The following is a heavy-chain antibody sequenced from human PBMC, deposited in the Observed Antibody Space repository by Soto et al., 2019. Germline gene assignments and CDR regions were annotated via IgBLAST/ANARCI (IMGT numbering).Heavy chain of an antibody. CDR1: GYTLTGYF. J-gene: IGHJ5*02. V-gene: IGHV1-2*02. D-gene: IGHD3-3*01. CDR2: INSNSGAT. Sequence: QVQLVQYGAEVKKPGASVKVSCKASGYTLTGYFMHWVRQAPGQGLEWMGWINSNSGATKYAQKFQGRVTLSRDTSISTAYMELSGLRSDDTAVYYCARGEGTILAPLPWGQGTLVTVSS. CDR3: ARGEGTILAPLP.